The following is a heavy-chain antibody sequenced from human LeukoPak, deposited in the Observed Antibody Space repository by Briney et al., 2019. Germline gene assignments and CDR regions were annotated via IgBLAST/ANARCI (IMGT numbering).Heavy chain of an antibody. CDR1: GGTFSSNA. J-gene: IGHJ4*02. CDR3: ARCISGSYYFDY. Sequence: SVKVSCKASGGTFSSNAISWVRQAPGQGLEWMGRIIPIFGIANYAQKFQGRVTITADKSTSTAYMELSSLRSEDTAVYYCARCISGSYYFDYWGQGTLVTVSS. D-gene: IGHD1-26*01. CDR2: IIPIFGIA. V-gene: IGHV1-69*04.